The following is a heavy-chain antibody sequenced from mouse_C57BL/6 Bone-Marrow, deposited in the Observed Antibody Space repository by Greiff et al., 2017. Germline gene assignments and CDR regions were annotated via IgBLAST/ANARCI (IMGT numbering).Heavy chain of an antibody. CDR3: ASLYYYGSTLFDY. CDR2: IDPSDSYT. J-gene: IGHJ2*01. D-gene: IGHD1-1*01. Sequence: VQLQQPGAELVMPGASVKLSCKASGYTFTSYWMHWVKQRPGQGLEWIGEIDPSDSYTNYNQKFKGKSALTVDTSSSTAYMQLSSLTSEDSAVYYGASLYYYGSTLFDYWGQGTTLTVSS. V-gene: IGHV1-69*01. CDR1: GYTFTSYW.